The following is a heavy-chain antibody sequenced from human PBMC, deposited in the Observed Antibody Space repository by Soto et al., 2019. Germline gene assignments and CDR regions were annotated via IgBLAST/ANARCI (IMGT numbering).Heavy chain of an antibody. CDR3: ARDETTPKYYYYMDV. J-gene: IGHJ6*03. D-gene: IGHD4-17*01. V-gene: IGHV3-33*01. CDR1: GFTFSSYG. CDR2: IWYDGSNK. Sequence: QVQLVESGGGVVQPGRSLRLSCAASGFTFSSYGMHWVRQAPGKGLEWVAVIWYDGSNKYYADSVKGRFTISRDNSKNTLYLQMNSLRAEDTAVYYCARDETTPKYYYYMDVWGKGTTVTVSS.